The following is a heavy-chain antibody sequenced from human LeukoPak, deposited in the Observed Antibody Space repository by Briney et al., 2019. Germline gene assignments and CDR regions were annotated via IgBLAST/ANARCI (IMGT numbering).Heavy chain of an antibody. CDR3: ARSHDYGDYVGY. D-gene: IGHD4-17*01. J-gene: IGHJ4*02. CDR2: IYYSGST. V-gene: IGHV4-39*01. CDR1: GGSISSGSYY. Sequence: SETLSLTCTVSGGSISSGSYYWGWIRQPPGKGLEWIGSIYYSGSTYYNPSLKSRVTISVDTSKNQFSLKLSSVTAADTAVYYCARSHDYGDYVGYWGQGTLVTVSS.